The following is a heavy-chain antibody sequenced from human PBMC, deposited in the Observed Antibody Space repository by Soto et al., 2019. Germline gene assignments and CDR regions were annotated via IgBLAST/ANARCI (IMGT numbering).Heavy chain of an antibody. J-gene: IGHJ4*02. V-gene: IGHV3-23*01. CDR2: LSGSGNST. D-gene: IGHD6-19*01. CDR3: AKGTSNGGWFNPFDY. CDR1: GFTFVNYA. Sequence: GGSLRLSCAASGFTFVNYAMNWVRQAPGKGLEWVATLSGSGNSTYYADSVKGRFTISRDNSRNTLYLQMNSLRAEDTAVYYCAKGTSNGGWFNPFDYWGQGTLVTVSS.